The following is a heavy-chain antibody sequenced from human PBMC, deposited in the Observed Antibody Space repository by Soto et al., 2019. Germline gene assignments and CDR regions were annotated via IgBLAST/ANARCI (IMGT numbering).Heavy chain of an antibody. D-gene: IGHD2-15*01. CDR1: GFTFNTYG. CDR3: ARGDCTGAYCYSWPFNYGVDV. Sequence: QVQLVESGGGVVQPGGSLRLSCTTSGFTFNTYGMYWVRQAPGKGLVWVAIIWYDGSNKYYGDSVKGRFTISRDNSKNTLYLQMNSLRADDTALYYCARGDCTGAYCYSWPFNYGVDVWGQGTTVTVSS. CDR2: IWYDGSNK. V-gene: IGHV3-33*08. J-gene: IGHJ6*02.